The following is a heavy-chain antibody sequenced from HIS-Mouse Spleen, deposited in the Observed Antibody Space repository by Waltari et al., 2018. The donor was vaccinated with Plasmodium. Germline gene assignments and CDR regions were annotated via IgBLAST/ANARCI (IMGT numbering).Heavy chain of an antibody. CDR1: GFNFGAYA. CDR3: TRDVTGDY. CDR2: IRSKAYGGTT. D-gene: IGHD7-27*01. J-gene: IGHJ4*02. V-gene: IGHV3-49*03. Sequence: EVQLVECGGCLVQSGRSLRLSCTASGFNFGAYAMSWFRQAPGKGLEWVGFIRSKAYGGTTEYAASVKGRFTISRDDSKSIAYLQMNSLKTEDTAVYYCTRDVTGDYWGQGTLVTVSS.